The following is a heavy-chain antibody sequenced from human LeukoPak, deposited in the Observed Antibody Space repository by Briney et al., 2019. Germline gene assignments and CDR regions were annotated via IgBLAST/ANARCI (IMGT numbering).Heavy chain of an antibody. CDR3: ARDRFFTSAPDNWFDP. V-gene: IGHV3-7*01. D-gene: IGHD3-3*01. J-gene: IGHJ5*02. CDR2: IKQDGSEK. Sequence: GGSLRLSCAASGFTFSSYWMSWVRQAPGKGLEWVANIKQDGSEKYYVDSVKGRFTISRDNAKNSLYLQMNSLRAEDTAVYYCARDRFFTSAPDNWFDPWGQGTLVTVSS. CDR1: GFTFSSYW.